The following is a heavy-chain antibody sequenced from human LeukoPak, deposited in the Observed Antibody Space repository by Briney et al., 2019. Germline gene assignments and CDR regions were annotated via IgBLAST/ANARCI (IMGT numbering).Heavy chain of an antibody. Sequence: GGSLRLSCAASGFTFSSYWMSWVRQAPGKGLEWVANIKQDGSEKYYVDSVKGRFTISRDNAKNSLYLQMNSLRAEDTAVYYCAREGGYCSSTSCYFDYWGQGTLVTVSS. CDR3: AREGGYCSSTSCYFDY. V-gene: IGHV3-7*01. CDR2: IKQDGSEK. J-gene: IGHJ4*02. D-gene: IGHD2-2*01. CDR1: GFTFSSYW.